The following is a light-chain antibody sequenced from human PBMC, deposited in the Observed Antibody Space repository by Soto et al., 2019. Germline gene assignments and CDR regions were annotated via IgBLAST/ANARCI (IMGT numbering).Light chain of an antibody. Sequence: ERVMTQSPGTLSVSTGEGATLSCRASQSVDSNLAWYQQKPGPAPRLLSSGASTRATGIPDRFRGSGSGTEFTLTISSLQSEDFAVYYCQQYDSWPLTFGGGKKVEIK. V-gene: IGKV3D-15*01. CDR2: GAS. CDR3: QQYDSWPLT. J-gene: IGKJ4*01. CDR1: QSVDSN.